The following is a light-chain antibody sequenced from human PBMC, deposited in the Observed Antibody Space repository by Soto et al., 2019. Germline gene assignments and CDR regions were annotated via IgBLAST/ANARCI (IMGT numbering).Light chain of an antibody. V-gene: IGKV4-1*01. CDR1: RSVVYSPNNKNY. CDR3: QQYYTTSPT. J-gene: IGKJ4*01. CDR2: WAS. Sequence: DIVMTQSPDSLAVSLGERATINCKSSRSVVYSPNNKNYLGWYQQKAGQPPKLLISWASTRESGVPDRFSGSGSGTDFTLTISSLQAEDVAVYYCQQYYTTSPTFGGGTKVDIK.